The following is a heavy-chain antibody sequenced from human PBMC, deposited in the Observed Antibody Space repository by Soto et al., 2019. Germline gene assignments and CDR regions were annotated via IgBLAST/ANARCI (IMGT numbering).Heavy chain of an antibody. CDR3: ARDYIAAAGTGMDV. CDR1: GGSISSYY. J-gene: IGHJ6*02. Sequence: SETLSLTCTVSGGSISSYYWSWIRQPPGKGLEWIGYIYYSGSTNYNPSLKSRVTISVDTSKNQFSLKLSSVTAADTAVYYCARDYIAAAGTGMDVWGQGTTVTVSS. D-gene: IGHD6-13*01. V-gene: IGHV4-59*01. CDR2: IYYSGST.